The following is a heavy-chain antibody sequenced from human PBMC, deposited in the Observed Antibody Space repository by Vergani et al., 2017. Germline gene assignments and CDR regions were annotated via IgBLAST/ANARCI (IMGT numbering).Heavy chain of an antibody. J-gene: IGHJ4*02. CDR1: GFTFSSYA. D-gene: IGHD6-13*01. CDR2: VSGSCGST. V-gene: IGHV3-23*01. Sequence: EVQLLESGGGLVQPGGSLRLSCAASGFTFSSYAMSWVRPAPGKGLEWGSAVSGSCGSTYYADSVKGRFTISRDNSKNTLYLQLNSLRAEDTAVYYCATGAGSSSWYGPFDYWGQGTLVTVSS. CDR3: ATGAGSSSWYGPFDY.